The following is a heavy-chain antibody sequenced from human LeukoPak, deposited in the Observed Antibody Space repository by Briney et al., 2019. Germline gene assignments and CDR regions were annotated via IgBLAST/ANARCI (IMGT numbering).Heavy chain of an antibody. D-gene: IGHD2-8*01. J-gene: IGHJ6*03. V-gene: IGHV3-30*02. CDR3: AKDRCSNGIGCYYYYMDV. Sequence: PGGSLRLSCEASGFTFNGHWMHWVRQAPGKGLEWVAYIQYDGSNEQYADSVKGRFSISRDSSKNILYLQLNSLRAEDTAVYYCAKDRCSNGIGCYYYYMDVWGKGTTVTISS. CDR2: IQYDGSNE. CDR1: GFTFNGHW.